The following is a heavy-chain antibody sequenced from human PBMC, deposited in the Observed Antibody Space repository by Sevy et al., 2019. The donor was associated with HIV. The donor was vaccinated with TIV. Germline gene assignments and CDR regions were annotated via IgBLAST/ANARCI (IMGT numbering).Heavy chain of an antibody. CDR2: ISSSSSTI. CDR3: ARDLIAVAGLGWFDP. J-gene: IGHJ5*02. D-gene: IGHD6-19*01. Sequence: GGSLRLSCAASGFTFSSYSMNWVHQAPGKGLEWVSYISSSSSTIYYADSVKGRFTISRDNAKNSLYLQMNSLRDEDTAVYYCARDLIAVAGLGWFDPWGQGTLVTVSS. V-gene: IGHV3-48*02. CDR1: GFTFSSYS.